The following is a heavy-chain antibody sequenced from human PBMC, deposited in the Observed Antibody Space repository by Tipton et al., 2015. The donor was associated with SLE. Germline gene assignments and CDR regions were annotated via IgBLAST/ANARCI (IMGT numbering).Heavy chain of an antibody. CDR2: ISYDGSNK. J-gene: IGHJ4*02. D-gene: IGHD3-10*01. CDR3: AREPMGGARGFDY. CDR1: GFTFSSYA. V-gene: IGHV3-30-3*01. Sequence: RSLRLSCAASGFTFSSYAMHWVRQAPGKGLEWVAVISYDGSNKYYADSVKGRFTISRDNSKNTLYLQMNSLRAEDTAVYYCAREPMGGARGFDYWGQGTLVTVSS.